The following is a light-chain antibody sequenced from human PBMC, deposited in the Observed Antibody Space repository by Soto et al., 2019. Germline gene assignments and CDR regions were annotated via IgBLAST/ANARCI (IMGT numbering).Light chain of an antibody. CDR2: GAS. Sequence: EIALTQSPDTLSLSPGERATLSCRASQSISTYLAWYQQKHGQPPRLLIYGASTRATGIPARCSGSGSETDFTLTGSSLEPEDVAFYYCQQRSNWITFGGGTKVEIK. CDR3: QQRSNWIT. CDR1: QSISTY. V-gene: IGKV3-11*01. J-gene: IGKJ4*01.